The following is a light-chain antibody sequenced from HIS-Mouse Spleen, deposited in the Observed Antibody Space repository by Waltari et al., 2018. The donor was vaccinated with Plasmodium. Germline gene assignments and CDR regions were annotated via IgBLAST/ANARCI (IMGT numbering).Light chain of an antibody. J-gene: IGKJ5*01. CDR2: DAS. Sequence: AIQLTQSPSSLSASVGDRVTITCRSSQGISSALAWYQQKPGNAPKLLIYDASSLESGVPSRCSGSGSGTDFTLTISSLQPEDFATYYCQQFNNYPSITFGQGTRLEIK. V-gene: IGKV1D-13*01. CDR1: QGISSA. CDR3: QQFNNYPSIT.